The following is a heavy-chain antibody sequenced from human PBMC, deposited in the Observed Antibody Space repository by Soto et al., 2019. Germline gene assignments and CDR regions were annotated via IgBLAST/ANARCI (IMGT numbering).Heavy chain of an antibody. J-gene: IGHJ4*02. D-gene: IGHD6-13*01. CDR2: IYYSGST. CDR3: ARHRSAKAYYFDY. CDR1: GGSISSSSYY. Sequence: SETLSLTCTVSGGSISSSSYYWGWIRQPPGKGLEWIGSIYYSGSTYYNQSLKSRVTISVDTSKNQFSLKLSSATAADTAVYYCARHRSAKAYYFDYWGQGTLVTVSS. V-gene: IGHV4-39*01.